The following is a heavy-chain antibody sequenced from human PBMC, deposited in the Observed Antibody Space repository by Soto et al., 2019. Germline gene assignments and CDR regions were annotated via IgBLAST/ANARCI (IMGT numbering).Heavy chain of an antibody. Sequence: PGGSLRLSFAASGFTFSDDYMGWVRQAPGKGLEWVGRTRNKANSYTTEYAASVKGRFTISRDDSKNSLYLQMNSLKTEDTAVYYCARAKSPHDAFDIWGQGTMVTVSS. CDR3: ARAKSPHDAFDI. CDR2: TRNKANSYTT. CDR1: GFTFSDDY. J-gene: IGHJ3*02. V-gene: IGHV3-72*01.